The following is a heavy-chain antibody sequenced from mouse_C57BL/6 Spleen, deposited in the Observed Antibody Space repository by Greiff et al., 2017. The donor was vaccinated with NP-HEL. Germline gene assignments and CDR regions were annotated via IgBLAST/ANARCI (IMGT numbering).Heavy chain of an antibody. CDR1: GYSITSGYD. CDR3: ARAGYGKGFAY. V-gene: IGHV3-1*01. J-gene: IGHJ3*01. CDR2: ISYSGST. Sequence: DVQLQESGPGMVKPSQSLSLTCTVTGYSITSGYDWHWIRHFPGNKLEWMGYISYSGSTNYNPSLKSRISITHDTSKNHFFLKLNSVTTEDTATYYCARAGYGKGFAYWGQGTLVTVSA. D-gene: IGHD1-1*02.